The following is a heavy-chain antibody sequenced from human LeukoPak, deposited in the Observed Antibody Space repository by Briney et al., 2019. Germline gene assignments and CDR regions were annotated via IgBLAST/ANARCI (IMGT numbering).Heavy chain of an antibody. V-gene: IGHV4-39*01. D-gene: IGHD4-23*01. CDR2: IYYSGST. Sequence: KASETLSLTCSVSGGSISSSSYYWGWIRQPPGKGLEWIGSIYYSGSTYYNPSLKSRVTISVDTSKNQFSLKLSSVTAADTAVYYCARHEVTTVVTPDYWGQGTLVTVSS. CDR1: GGSISSSSYY. CDR3: ARHEVTTVVTPDY. J-gene: IGHJ4*02.